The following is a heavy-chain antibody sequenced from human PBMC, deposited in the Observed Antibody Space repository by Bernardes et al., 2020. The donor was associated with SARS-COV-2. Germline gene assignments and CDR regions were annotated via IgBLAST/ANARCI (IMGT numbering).Heavy chain of an antibody. J-gene: IGHJ4*02. V-gene: IGHV4-34*01. CDR1: GGSFSGYY. D-gene: IGHD6-19*01. CDR3: ARGIAVAGYFTIDY. CDR2: INHSGST. Sequence: SETLSLTCAVYGGSFSGYYWSWIRQPPGKGLEWIGEINHSGSTNYNPSLKSRVTISVDTSKNQFSLKLSSVTAADTAVYYCARGIAVAGYFTIDYWGQGTLVTVSS.